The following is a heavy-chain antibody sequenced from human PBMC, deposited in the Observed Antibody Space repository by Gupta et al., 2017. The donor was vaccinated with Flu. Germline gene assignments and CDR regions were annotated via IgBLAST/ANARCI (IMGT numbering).Heavy chain of an antibody. D-gene: IGHD3-16*01. V-gene: IGHV3-11*01. CDR2: ISGSGTGI. CDR1: GFIFSDYY. CDR3: ARGLRRLGELAPHFDY. Sequence: QEQLVESGGGLVKPGGSLRLSCGASGFIFSDYYMAWIRLAPGKGLEWLSYISGSGTGIFYADSVKGRFTISRDNTENSLYLQMNDLRGDDVAVYYCARGLRRLGELAPHFDYWGQGTPVIVSS. J-gene: IGHJ4*02.